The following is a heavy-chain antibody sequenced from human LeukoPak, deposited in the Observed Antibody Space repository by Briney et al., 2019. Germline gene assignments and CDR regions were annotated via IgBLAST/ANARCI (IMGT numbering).Heavy chain of an antibody. CDR1: GGSISSSSYY. CDR2: IYTSGST. D-gene: IGHD3-9*01. Sequence: SETLSLTCTVSGGSISSSSYYWGWIRQPPGKGLEWIGSIYTSGSTNYNPSLKSRVTISVDTSKNQFSLKLSSVTAADTAVYYSARSLTGYAPISFDIWGQGTMVTVSS. CDR3: ARSLTGYAPISFDI. V-gene: IGHV4-39*07. J-gene: IGHJ3*02.